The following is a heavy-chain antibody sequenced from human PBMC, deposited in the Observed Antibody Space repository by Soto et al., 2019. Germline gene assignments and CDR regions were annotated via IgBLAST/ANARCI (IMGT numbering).Heavy chain of an antibody. J-gene: IGHJ6*02. CDR2: IGPDGSNI. Sequence: GGSLRLSCAASGFIFSSHWMHWVRQAPGKGLVGVSHIGPDGSNIWEADSVQGRFTISRDNARNRLYLQMNSLRAEDTAVYYCARDRCSGYDPADYYYGMDVWGQGTTVTVSS. CDR1: GFIFSSHW. V-gene: IGHV3-74*01. D-gene: IGHD5-12*01. CDR3: ARDRCSGYDPADYYYGMDV.